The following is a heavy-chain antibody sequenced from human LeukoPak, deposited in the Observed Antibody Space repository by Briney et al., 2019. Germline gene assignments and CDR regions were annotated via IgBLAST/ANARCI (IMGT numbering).Heavy chain of an antibody. J-gene: IGHJ4*02. CDR3: ARDIIVDIVATITYVDS. Sequence: TSSETLSLTCTVSGGSISRSNYYWDWIRQPPGKGLEWIGSIYYSGSTYYNPSLKSRVTISVDTSKNQFSLKLSSVTAADTAVYYCARDIIVDIVATITYVDSWGQGTMVTVSS. V-gene: IGHV4-39*07. CDR2: IYYSGST. D-gene: IGHD5-12*01. CDR1: GGSISRSNYY.